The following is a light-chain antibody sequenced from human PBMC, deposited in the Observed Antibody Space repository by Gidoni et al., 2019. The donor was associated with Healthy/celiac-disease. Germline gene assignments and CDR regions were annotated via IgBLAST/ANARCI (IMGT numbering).Light chain of an antibody. J-gene: IGKJ1*01. CDR1: QSVSSSY. V-gene: IGKV3-20*01. CDR2: GAS. Sequence: EILFTQSPVTLSLSPGERATLSCMASQSVSSSYLAWYQQKPGQAPRLLIYGASSRATGIPDRFSGSGSGTDVTITISRLEPEDFAVYYCQQYGSSPPWTFGKGTKVEIK. CDR3: QQYGSSPPWT.